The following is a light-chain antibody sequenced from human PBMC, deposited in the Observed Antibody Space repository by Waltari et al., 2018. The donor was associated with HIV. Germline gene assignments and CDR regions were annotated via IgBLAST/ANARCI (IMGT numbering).Light chain of an antibody. CDR3: QVWDSISAHVV. J-gene: IGLJ3*02. CDR1: NVGGKA. V-gene: IGLV3-21*02. Sequence: SSVLTQPPSVSVAPGQTASMTCGANNVGGKAVHWYQQKPGQAPVLVAYYDCDRPSGIPERFSGSKSGNTATLSISRVEVGDGADYYCQVWDSISAHVVFGGGTELTVL. CDR2: YDC.